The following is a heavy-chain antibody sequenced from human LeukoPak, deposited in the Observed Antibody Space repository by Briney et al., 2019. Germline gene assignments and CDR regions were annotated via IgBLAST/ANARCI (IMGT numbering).Heavy chain of an antibody. V-gene: IGHV1-69*06. CDR3: ARGAKCSGADCDSTKEYVYYFDY. CDR2: IIPIFGTA. Sequence: PGASVKVSCKASGGTFSSYAISWVRQAPGQGLEWMGGIIPIFGTANYAQKFQGRVTITADKSTSTAYMELSSLRSEDTAVYYCARGAKCSGADCDSTKEYVYYFDYWGQGTLVTVSS. D-gene: IGHD6-25*01. CDR1: GGTFSSYA. J-gene: IGHJ4*02.